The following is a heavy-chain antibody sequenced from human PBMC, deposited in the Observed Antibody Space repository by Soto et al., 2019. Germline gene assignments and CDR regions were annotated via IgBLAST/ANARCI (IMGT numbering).Heavy chain of an antibody. Sequence: PSETLSLTCTVSGASITSGGYYWSWIRQQSGKDLEWIGYISSSGSAYYNPSLMSRVAISVDTSKNQFSLALNFVTSADTAVYYCARRSSRNNNWFDPWGQGTLVTVSS. CDR3: ARRSSRNNNWFDP. CDR1: GASITSGGYY. D-gene: IGHD6-13*01. CDR2: ISSSGSA. V-gene: IGHV4-31*03. J-gene: IGHJ5*02.